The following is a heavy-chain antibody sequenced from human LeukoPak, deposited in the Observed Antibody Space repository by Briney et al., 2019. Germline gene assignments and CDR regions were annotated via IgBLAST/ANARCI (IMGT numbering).Heavy chain of an antibody. CDR3: AKVSKEWFGELLHFDY. D-gene: IGHD3-10*01. V-gene: IGHV3-23*01. J-gene: IGHJ4*02. CDR2: ISGSGGST. Sequence: GGSLRLSCAASGFTFSSYGMSWVRQAPGKGLEWVPAISGSGGSTYYADSVKGRFTISRDNSKNTLYLQMNSLRAEDTAVYYCAKVSKEWFGELLHFDYWGQGTLVTVSS. CDR1: GFTFSSYG.